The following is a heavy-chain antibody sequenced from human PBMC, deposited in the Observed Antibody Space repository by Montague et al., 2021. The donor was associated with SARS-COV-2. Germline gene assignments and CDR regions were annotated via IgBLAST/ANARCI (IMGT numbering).Heavy chain of an antibody. CDR1: GFTFSSYG. Sequence: SRSLSLSASGFTFSSYGMHWVRQAPGKGLEWVAVIWYDGSNKYYADSVKGRFTISRDNSKNTLYLQMNSLRAEDTAVYYCARDLFWGTDSGTQQRRDYWGQGTLVTVSS. V-gene: IGHV3-33*01. CDR3: ARDLFWGTDSGTQQRRDY. J-gene: IGHJ4*02. D-gene: IGHD3-16*01. CDR2: IWYDGSNK.